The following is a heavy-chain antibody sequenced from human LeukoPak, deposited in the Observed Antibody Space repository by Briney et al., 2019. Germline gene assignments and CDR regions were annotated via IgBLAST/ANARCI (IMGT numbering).Heavy chain of an antibody. Sequence: SGPTLVKPTQTLTLTCSFSGFSLTTSGVGVGWTRQSPGKALEWLALIYWNNDNRYSPSLKTRLTITKDTSKNQVVLTMTEMDPVDTATYYCAHYGDYRFMYYFDYWGQGTLVTVSS. V-gene: IGHV2-5*01. CDR3: AHYGDYRFMYYFDY. CDR1: GFSLTTSGVG. CDR2: IYWNNDN. J-gene: IGHJ4*02. D-gene: IGHD4-17*01.